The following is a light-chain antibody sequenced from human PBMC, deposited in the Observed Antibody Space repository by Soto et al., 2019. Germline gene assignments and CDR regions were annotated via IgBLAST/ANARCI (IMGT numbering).Light chain of an antibody. V-gene: IGKV3-15*01. J-gene: IGKJ1*01. CDR3: QQYNNWPRT. CDR1: QSVSGN. CDR2: GAS. Sequence: IVMTQSPGTLSVSPGERATLSCRASQSVSGNLAWYQQKPDQAPRLLIYGASTRATGIPARFSGSGSGTEFTLTISSLQSEDFAVYYCQQYNNWPRTFGQGTKVEIK.